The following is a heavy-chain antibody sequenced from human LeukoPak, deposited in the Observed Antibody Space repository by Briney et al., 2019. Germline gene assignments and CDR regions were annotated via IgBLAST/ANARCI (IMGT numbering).Heavy chain of an antibody. V-gene: IGHV3-73*01. Sequence: PGESLRLSCAASGFTISSSAIHWVRQSSGKGLEWVGHIGKKDNFYATTSGASVTGRFTISRDDSKNTAYLQMNSLKTEDTALYYCTRDSGTYNWLDPWGQGTLVTVSS. CDR3: TRDSGTYNWLDP. J-gene: IGHJ5*02. CDR1: GFTISSSA. CDR2: IGKKDNFYAT. D-gene: IGHD1-26*01.